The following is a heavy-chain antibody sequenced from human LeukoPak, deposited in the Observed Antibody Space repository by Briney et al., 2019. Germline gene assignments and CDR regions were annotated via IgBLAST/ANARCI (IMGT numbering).Heavy chain of an antibody. D-gene: IGHD2-2*02. V-gene: IGHV1-46*01. Sequence: ASVKVSCKASGYTFTSYYMHWVRQTPGQGLEWMGIINPSGGSTSYAQKFQGRVTMTRDMSTSTVYMELSSLRSEDTAVYYCARGPEKNCSSTSCYIGWFDPWGQGTLVTVSS. J-gene: IGHJ5*02. CDR3: ARGPEKNCSSTSCYIGWFDP. CDR2: INPSGGST. CDR1: GYTFTSYY.